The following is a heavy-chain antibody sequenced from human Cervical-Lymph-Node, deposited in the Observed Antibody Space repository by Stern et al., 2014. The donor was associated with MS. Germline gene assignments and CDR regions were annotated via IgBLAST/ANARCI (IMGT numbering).Heavy chain of an antibody. CDR1: GGPISSSNW. V-gene: IGHV4-4*02. CDR2: IYHSGST. D-gene: IGHD3-22*01. J-gene: IGHJ4*02. Sequence: QVQLQESGPGLVKPSGTLSLTCDVSGGPISSSNWWSLVRQPPGKGLEWIGEIYHSGSTIYNPSLKSQVTISVDKSKNQFSRKLTSVTAADTAVYYCARRLYYFDTTNSYYFDYWGQGTLVTVSS. CDR3: ARRLYYFDTTNSYYFDY.